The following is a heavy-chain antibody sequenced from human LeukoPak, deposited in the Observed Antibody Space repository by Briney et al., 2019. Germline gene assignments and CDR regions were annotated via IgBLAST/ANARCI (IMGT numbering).Heavy chain of an antibody. CDR2: INPSGGST. J-gene: IGHJ4*02. D-gene: IGHD5-24*01. V-gene: IGHV1-46*01. Sequence: ASVKVSCKASGYTFTSYYMYWVRQAPGLGLEWMGMINPSGGSTSYAQKFQGRVTMTRDTSTSTVYMELSSLRSEDTAVYYCTRGIDGYNDYWGQGTLVTVSS. CDR1: GYTFTSYY. CDR3: TRGIDGYNDY.